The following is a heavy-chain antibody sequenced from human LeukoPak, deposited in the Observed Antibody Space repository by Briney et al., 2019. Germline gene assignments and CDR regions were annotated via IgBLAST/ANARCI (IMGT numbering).Heavy chain of an antibody. Sequence: GGSLRLSCAASGFTFSSYSMNWVRQAPGKGLEWVSSISSSSYIYYADSVKGRFTISRGNAKNSLYLQMNSLRAEDTAVYYCARDRDDFWSGIDYWGQGTLVTVSP. D-gene: IGHD3-3*01. CDR3: ARDRDDFWSGIDY. J-gene: IGHJ4*02. CDR2: ISSSSYI. CDR1: GFTFSSYS. V-gene: IGHV3-21*01.